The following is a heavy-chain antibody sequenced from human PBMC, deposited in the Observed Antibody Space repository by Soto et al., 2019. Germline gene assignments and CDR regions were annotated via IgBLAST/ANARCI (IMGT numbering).Heavy chain of an antibody. CDR3: AKAKWELFFIGDF. CDR1: GFTFSSYG. Sequence: GGSLRLSCAASGFTFSSYGIHWVRQAPHKGLEWVAVISYDGNNKYYAASVKGRFTISRDNSRDTVYLQMNSLRAEDTAVYFCAKAKWELFFIGDFWGQGTMVTVYS. V-gene: IGHV3-30*18. J-gene: IGHJ4*02. D-gene: IGHD3-10*01. CDR2: ISYDGNNK.